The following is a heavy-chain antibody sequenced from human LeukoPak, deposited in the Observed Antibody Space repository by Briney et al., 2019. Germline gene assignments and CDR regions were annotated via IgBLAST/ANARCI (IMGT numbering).Heavy chain of an antibody. D-gene: IGHD2-21*02. CDR1: AYSFTTYS. CDR3: ARTCCGCDFHYSYFDY. CDR2: IYPGDSDT. V-gene: IGHV5-51*01. Sequence: GESLKISSKGSAYSFTTYSIAWVRQMPGKGLEWMGIIYPGDSDTRYSPSFQGQVTISADKAISTAYLQWSSLKASDTAMYHCARTCCGCDFHYSYFDYWGQGTLVTVSS. J-gene: IGHJ4*02.